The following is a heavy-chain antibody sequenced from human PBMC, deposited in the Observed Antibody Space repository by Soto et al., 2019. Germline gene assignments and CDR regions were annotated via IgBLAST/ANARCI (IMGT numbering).Heavy chain of an antibody. Sequence: SGPTLVNPTQTLTLTCTFSGFSLSTNEVGVGWIRQPPGKALEWLAIIYWDDDKRYSPLLKTRLTVTKDTSKNQVVLTLTNMGAADTGTYYCARLKDLYLTFDYWGQGSLVTVSS. V-gene: IGHV2-5*02. CDR1: GFSLSTNEVG. CDR2: IYWDDDK. J-gene: IGHJ4*02. D-gene: IGHD3-10*01. CDR3: ARLKDLYLTFDY.